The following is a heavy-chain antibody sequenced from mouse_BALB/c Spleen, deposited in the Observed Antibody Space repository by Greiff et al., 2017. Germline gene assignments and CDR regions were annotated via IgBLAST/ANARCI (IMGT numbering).Heavy chain of an antibody. CDR3: ARSYGSSPLGYFDV. CDR2: IYPGDGST. Sequence: LMESGPELVKPGALVKISCKASGYTFTSYDINWVKQRPGQGLEWIGWIYPGDGSTKYNEKFKGKATLAADKSSSTAYMQLSSLTSENSAVYFSARSYGSSPLGYFDVWGAGTTVTVSS. D-gene: IGHD1-1*01. V-gene: IGHV1S33*01. J-gene: IGHJ1*01. CDR1: GYTFTSYD.